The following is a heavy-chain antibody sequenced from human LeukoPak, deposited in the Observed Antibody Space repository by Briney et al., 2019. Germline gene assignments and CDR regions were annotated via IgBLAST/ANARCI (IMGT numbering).Heavy chain of an antibody. CDR3: AELGITMIGGV. V-gene: IGHV3-23*01. Sequence: GGTLRLSCVASGFTFSTYGMSWVRQAPGKGLEWVSAISGSGGSTYYADSVKGRFTISRDNAKNSLYLQMNSLRAEDTAVYYCAELGITMIGGVWGKGTTVTISS. D-gene: IGHD3-10*02. CDR1: GFTFSTYG. J-gene: IGHJ6*04. CDR2: ISGSGGST.